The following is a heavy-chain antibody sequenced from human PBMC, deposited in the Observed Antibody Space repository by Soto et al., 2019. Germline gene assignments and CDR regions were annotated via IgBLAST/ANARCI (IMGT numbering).Heavy chain of an antibody. CDR1: GGSFSGYY. V-gene: IGHV4-34*01. J-gene: IGHJ6*02. Sequence: SETLSLTCAVYGGSFSGYYWSWIRQPPGKGLEWIGEINHSGSTNYNPSLKSRVTISVDTSKNQFSLKLSSVTAADTAVYYCAREIAVAPYYFYGMDVWGQGTTVTVSS. CDR2: INHSGST. CDR3: AREIAVAPYYFYGMDV. D-gene: IGHD6-19*01.